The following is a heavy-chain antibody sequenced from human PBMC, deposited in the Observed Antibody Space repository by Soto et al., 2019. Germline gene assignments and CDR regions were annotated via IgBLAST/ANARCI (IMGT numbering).Heavy chain of an antibody. CDR1: GFTFSSYG. D-gene: IGHD5-18*01. J-gene: IGHJ6*02. CDR2: IWYDGSNK. CDR3: ARDSTSGRYSYGYGYSYVMDV. Sequence: QVQLVESGGGVVQPGRSLRLSCAASGFTFSSYGMHWVRQAPGKGLEWVAVIWYDGSNKYYADSVKGRFTISRDNSKNTLYLQMNSLRAEDTAVYYCARDSTSGRYSYGYGYSYVMDVWGQGTTVTVSS. V-gene: IGHV3-33*01.